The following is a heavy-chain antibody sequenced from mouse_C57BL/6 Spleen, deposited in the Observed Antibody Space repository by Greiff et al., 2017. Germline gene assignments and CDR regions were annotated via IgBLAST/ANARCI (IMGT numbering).Heavy chain of an antibody. CDR3: ARRYSNAYYYAMDY. Sequence: QVQLQQPGAELVKPGASVKLSCKASGYTFTSYWMQWVKQRPGQGLEWIGEIDPSDSYTNYNQKFKGKATLTVDTSSSTAYMQLSSLTSEDSAVYYCARRYSNAYYYAMDYWGQGTSVTVSS. CDR1: GYTFTSYW. CDR2: IDPSDSYT. D-gene: IGHD2-5*01. V-gene: IGHV1-50*01. J-gene: IGHJ4*01.